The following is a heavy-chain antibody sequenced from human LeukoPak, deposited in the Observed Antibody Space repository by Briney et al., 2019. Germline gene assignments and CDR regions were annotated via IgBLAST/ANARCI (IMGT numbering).Heavy chain of an antibody. V-gene: IGHV3-30*02. D-gene: IGHD4/OR15-4a*01. CDR3: AKVLPLTFYYMDV. J-gene: IGHJ6*03. CDR2: IRFDGSDK. Sequence: GGSLRLSCVASGVTFGTYGLHWVRQAQGKGLAWVAFIRFDGSDKYYADSVKGRFTVSRDNSKNTLYLQMNSLRIEDTAMYYCAKVLPLTFYYMDVWGKGTTVTVSS. CDR1: GVTFGTYG.